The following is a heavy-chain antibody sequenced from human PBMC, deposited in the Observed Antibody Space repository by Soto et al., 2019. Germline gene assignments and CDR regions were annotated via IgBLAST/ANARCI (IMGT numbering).Heavy chain of an antibody. CDR1: GYTFTSYG. Sequence: ASVKVSCKASGYTFTSYGISWVRQAPGQGLEWVGWISAYNGNTNYAQKLQGRVTMTTDTSTSTAYMELRSLRSDDTAVYYCARDTIVVVAARLLDYWGQGTLVTVSS. J-gene: IGHJ4*02. V-gene: IGHV1-18*01. CDR3: ARDTIVVVAARLLDY. D-gene: IGHD2-15*01. CDR2: ISAYNGNT.